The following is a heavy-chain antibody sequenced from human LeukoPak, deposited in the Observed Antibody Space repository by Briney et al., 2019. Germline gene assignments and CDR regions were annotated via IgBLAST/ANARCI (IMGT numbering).Heavy chain of an antibody. J-gene: IGHJ3*02. V-gene: IGHV3-33*06. CDR1: GFTFSSYG. D-gene: IGHD1-26*01. Sequence: GRSPRLSCAASGFTFSSYGMHWVRQAPGKGLEWVTVIWYDGSNKYYADSVKGRFTISRDNSKNTLYLQMNSLRAEDTAVYYCAKEGPHSGSYPDAFDIWGQGTMVTVSS. CDR2: IWYDGSNK. CDR3: AKEGPHSGSYPDAFDI.